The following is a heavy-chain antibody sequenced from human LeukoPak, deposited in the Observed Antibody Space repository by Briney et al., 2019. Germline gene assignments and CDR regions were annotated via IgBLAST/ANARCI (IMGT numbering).Heavy chain of an antibody. V-gene: IGHV4-30-4*08. Sequence: PSQTLSLTCTVSGGSISSGNYYWRWLRQSPGKGLEWIGYIYYSGSTYYNPSLKSRLAMSLDTSKNQFSLRLTSATAADTAVYYCARILDIWKFDYWGQGTLVTVSS. CDR2: IYYSGST. D-gene: IGHD5-12*01. CDR3: ARILDIWKFDY. J-gene: IGHJ4*02. CDR1: GGSISSGNYY.